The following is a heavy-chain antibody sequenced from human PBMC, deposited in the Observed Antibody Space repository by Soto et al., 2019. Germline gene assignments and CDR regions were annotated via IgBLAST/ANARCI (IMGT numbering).Heavy chain of an antibody. D-gene: IGHD1-1*01. V-gene: IGHV1-18*01. Sequence: QVQLEQSGAEVKKPGASVKVSCKASGYTFTSYGISWVRQAPGQGLEWMGWISTYNGNTKYAQKLQGRVTMTTDTSTSKVYMELRSLRSDDTAMYYCARDPSNWNDAWFDPWGQGTLVTVSS. CDR2: ISTYNGNT. J-gene: IGHJ5*02. CDR3: ARDPSNWNDAWFDP. CDR1: GYTFTSYG.